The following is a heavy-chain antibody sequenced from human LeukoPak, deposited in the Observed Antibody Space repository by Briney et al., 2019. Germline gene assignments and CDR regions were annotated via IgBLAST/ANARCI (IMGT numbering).Heavy chain of an antibody. CDR3: TGKMVDWLSQGGVDY. D-gene: IGHD3-9*01. J-gene: IGHJ4*02. Sequence: SETLSLTCTVSGYSISSGYYWGWIRQPPGKGLEWIGSIYHSGSTYYNPSLRSRVTISVDTSKNQFSLKLTSVTAADTAVYYCTGKMVDWLSQGGVDYWGQGTLVTVSS. CDR1: GYSISSGYY. CDR2: IYHSGST. V-gene: IGHV4-38-2*02.